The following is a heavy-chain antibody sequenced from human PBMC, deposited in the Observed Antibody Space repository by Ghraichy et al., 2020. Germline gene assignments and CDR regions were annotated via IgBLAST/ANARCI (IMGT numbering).Heavy chain of an antibody. J-gene: IGHJ6*02. Sequence: GGSLRLSCAASGFTFSSYSMNWVRQAPGKGLEWVSSISSSSSYIYYADSVKGRFTISRDNAKNSLYLQMNSLRAEDTAVYYCARDSSVTYCTNGVCPRSYYYGMDVWGQGTTVTVSS. CDR2: ISSSSSYI. CDR1: GFTFSSYS. V-gene: IGHV3-21*01. CDR3: ARDSSVTYCTNGVCPRSYYYGMDV. D-gene: IGHD2-8*01.